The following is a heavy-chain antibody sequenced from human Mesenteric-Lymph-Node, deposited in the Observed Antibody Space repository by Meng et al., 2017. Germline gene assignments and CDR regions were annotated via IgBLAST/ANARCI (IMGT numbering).Heavy chain of an antibody. Sequence: QARPQESGPGLVKPSGTLSLTCTVSGDAISSDIWWSWVRQPPGKGLEWIGEVYHRGDTNYNPSLKSRVVISVDRSKNQFSLNLSSVTAADTAVYYCGRDQGRQLINHWGQGTLVTVSS. D-gene: IGHD1-1*01. V-gene: IGHV4-4*02. J-gene: IGHJ4*02. CDR2: VYHRGDT. CDR3: GRDQGRQLINH. CDR1: GDAISSDIW.